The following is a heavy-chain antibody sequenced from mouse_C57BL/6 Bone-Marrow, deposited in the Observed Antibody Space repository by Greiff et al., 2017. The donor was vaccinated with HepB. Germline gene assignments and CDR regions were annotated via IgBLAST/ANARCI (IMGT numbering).Heavy chain of an antibody. D-gene: IGHD3-3*01. CDR2: ISSGSSTI. CDR1: GFTFSDYG. CDR3: ARWAGGLNWYFDV. Sequence: EVQLVESGGGLVKPGGSLKLSCAASGFTFSDYGMHWVRQAPEKGLEWVAYISSGSSTIYYADTVKGRFTLSRDNAKNTMFLQMTSLRSEDTAMYYCARWAGGLNWYFDVWGTGTTVTVSS. J-gene: IGHJ1*03. V-gene: IGHV5-17*01.